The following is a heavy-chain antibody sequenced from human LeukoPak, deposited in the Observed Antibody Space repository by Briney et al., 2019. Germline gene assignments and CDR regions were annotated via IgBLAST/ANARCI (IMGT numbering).Heavy chain of an antibody. J-gene: IGHJ4*01. D-gene: IGHD3-9*01. CDR3: SKGKEVDDWVFET. CDR2: IRGDGSTHSDGTT. V-gene: IGHV3-23*01. CDR1: GFTFNRNA. Sequence: PAGSLPLTFVASGFTFNRNALTWVRQAPGMGLEWVSTIRGDGSTHSDGTTHYADSVKGRFTISRDNSKNTMYLQLNNLSAGDTATYFCSKGKEVDDWVFETWGRGTLVTVSS.